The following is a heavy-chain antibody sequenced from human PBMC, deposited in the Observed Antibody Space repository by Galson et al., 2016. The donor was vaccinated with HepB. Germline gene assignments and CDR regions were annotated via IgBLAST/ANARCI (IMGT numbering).Heavy chain of an antibody. CDR1: GYTFNTYN. Sequence: SVKVSCKASGYTFNTYNMHWVRQAPGQGLEWMGITKPSGGNTIYAQKFQDRITMTRDTSTSTVYMELISLRSEDTAEYYCARELDHSFYFDYWGQGTLLTVSS. CDR3: ARELDHSFYFDY. J-gene: IGHJ4*02. V-gene: IGHV1-46*02. CDR2: TKPSGGNT. D-gene: IGHD1-14*01.